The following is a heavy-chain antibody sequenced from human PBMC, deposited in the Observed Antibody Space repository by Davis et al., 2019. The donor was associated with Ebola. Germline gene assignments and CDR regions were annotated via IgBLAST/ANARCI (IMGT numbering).Heavy chain of an antibody. CDR1: DGSISSSIYY. V-gene: IGHV4-39*01. CDR3: ARGLAMGWFDS. D-gene: IGHD5-18*01. CDR2: IYYGGTT. Sequence: MPSETLSLTCTVSDGSISSSIYYWVWIRQPLGKGLEWIGSIYYGGTTYYNPSLKSRVTVSADTSKNQFSLKLSSVTAAETAVYYCARGLAMGWFDSWGQGTLVTVSS. J-gene: IGHJ5*01.